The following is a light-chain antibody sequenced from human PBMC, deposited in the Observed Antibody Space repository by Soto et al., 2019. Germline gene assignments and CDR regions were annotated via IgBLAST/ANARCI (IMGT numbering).Light chain of an antibody. CDR3: QQTYTTPRT. J-gene: IGKJ1*01. V-gene: IGKV1-39*01. CDR1: HTASNY. CDR2: ATS. Sequence: QMSQSPSSLSASVGDRISITCRASHTASNYVNWYQQKPGKAPTLLISATSTLQSGVPSRFSGSGSGTDFTLTITSLQPEDFAIYYCQQTYTTPRTFGQGTKVDIK.